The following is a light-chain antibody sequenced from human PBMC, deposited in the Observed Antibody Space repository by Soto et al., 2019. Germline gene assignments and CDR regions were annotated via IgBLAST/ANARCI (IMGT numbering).Light chain of an antibody. V-gene: IGLV2-8*01. CDR2: EVN. Sequence: SALPHTPSASGSPGQSVTISCTGSSDDSGGYDYVSWYQHHTGSTPKLIIYEVNKRPSGVPDRFSGSKSGHTASLTVSGLQAEDGADYYCSSYAVKKNFVVFGSGTKVTVL. CDR1: SDDSGGYDY. CDR3: SSYAVKKNFVV. J-gene: IGLJ1*01.